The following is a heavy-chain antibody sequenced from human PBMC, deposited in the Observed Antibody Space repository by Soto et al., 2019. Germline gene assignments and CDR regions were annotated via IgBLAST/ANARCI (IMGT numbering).Heavy chain of an antibody. V-gene: IGHV3-23*01. CDR2: VSSGGST. J-gene: IGHJ4*02. CDR3: AKRRGAGGHYDY. CDR1: GFTFSSYA. D-gene: IGHD2-15*01. Sequence: PRGSLRLSCAASGFTFSSYAMGWVRQGPGKGLEWVAVVSSGGSTHYADSVRDRFTISRDNSKNTLSLQMNSLTAEDTAVYFCAKRRGAGGHYDYWGQGALVTVSS.